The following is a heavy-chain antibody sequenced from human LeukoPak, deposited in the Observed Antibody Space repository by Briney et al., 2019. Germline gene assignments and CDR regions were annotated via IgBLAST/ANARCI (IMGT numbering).Heavy chain of an antibody. CDR3: ARTASYYNSYFDL. CDR2: VYSSGST. D-gene: IGHD3-10*01. CDR1: GDSIINYY. V-gene: IGHV4-4*07. Sequence: PSETLSLTCIVSGDSIINYYWSWIRQPAGKGLEWVGRVYSSGSTNYNPSLKSRVTISVDKSKNQVSLGLSSVTAADTAIYYCARTASYYNSYFDLWGRGTLVTVSS. J-gene: IGHJ2*01.